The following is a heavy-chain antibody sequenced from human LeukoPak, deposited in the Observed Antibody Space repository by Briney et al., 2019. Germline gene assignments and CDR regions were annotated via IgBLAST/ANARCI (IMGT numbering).Heavy chain of an antibody. CDR3: ARANYGDYVPYCDY. CDR1: GFTFSDYY. CDR2: ISSSGSTI. V-gene: IGHV3-11*01. J-gene: IGHJ4*02. Sequence: GGSLRLSCAASGFTFSDYYMSLIRQAPGKGLEWVSYISSSGSTIYYADSVKGRFTISRDNAKNSLYLQMNSLRAEDTAVYYCARANYGDYVPYCDYWGQGTLVTVSS. D-gene: IGHD4-17*01.